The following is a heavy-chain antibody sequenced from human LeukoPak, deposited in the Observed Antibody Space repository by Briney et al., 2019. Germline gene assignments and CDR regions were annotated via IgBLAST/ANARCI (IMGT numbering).Heavy chain of an antibody. D-gene: IGHD2-2*01. CDR2: TYNIGST. Sequence: SETLSLTCTVSDDSISSFSWSWVRQPPGKGLEWIAHTYNIGSTNYNPSLKSRVTISVDTSKNQLSLRLTAVTAADTVVYYCAGHQLGDCSSTSCYKAFEVWGQGTQATVSS. J-gene: IGHJ3*01. V-gene: IGHV4-59*08. CDR3: AGHQLGDCSSTSCYKAFEV. CDR1: DDSISSFS.